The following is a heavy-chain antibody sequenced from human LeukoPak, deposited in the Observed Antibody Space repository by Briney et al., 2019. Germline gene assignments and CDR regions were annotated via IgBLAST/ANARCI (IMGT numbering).Heavy chain of an antibody. CDR3: ARDTYRFFDL. CDR2: IKEDGSDK. V-gene: IGHV3-7*01. J-gene: IGHJ2*01. CDR1: GFTFSSYA. Sequence: PGRSLRLSCAASGFTFSSYAMHWVRQAPGKGLEWVADIKEDGSDKYSVDSMKGRFTISRDNAKNSLYLQMDSLRAEDTAVYYCARDTYRFFDLWGRGTLVTVSP.